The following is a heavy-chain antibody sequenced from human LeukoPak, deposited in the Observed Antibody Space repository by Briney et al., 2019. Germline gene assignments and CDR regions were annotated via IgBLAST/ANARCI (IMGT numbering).Heavy chain of an antibody. CDR2: IIPIFGTA. Sequence: ASVKVSCKASGYTFTSYDINWVRQATGQGLEWMGGIIPIFGTANYAQKFQGRVTMTEDTSTDTAYMELSSLRSEDTAVYYCATGFSGTAHSYPFFDYWGQGTLVTVSS. D-gene: IGHD6-25*01. CDR1: GYTFTSYD. V-gene: IGHV1-69*06. J-gene: IGHJ4*02. CDR3: ATGFSGTAHSYPFFDY.